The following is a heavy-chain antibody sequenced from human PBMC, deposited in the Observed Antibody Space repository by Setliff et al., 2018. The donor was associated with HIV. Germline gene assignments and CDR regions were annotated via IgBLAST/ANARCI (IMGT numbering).Heavy chain of an antibody. CDR2: IYSPIIST. CDR1: GDSISGYY. V-gene: IGHV4-4*07. D-gene: IGHD3-3*01. CDR3: ARVPFTTGFDY. Sequence: SETLSLTCTVSGDSISGYYWSWIRQPAGKGLEWIGRIYSPIISTNYNPSLKSRVTMSVDTSKNQFSLKLSSVTAADTAVFYCARVPFTTGFDYWGQGRLVTVSS. J-gene: IGHJ4*02.